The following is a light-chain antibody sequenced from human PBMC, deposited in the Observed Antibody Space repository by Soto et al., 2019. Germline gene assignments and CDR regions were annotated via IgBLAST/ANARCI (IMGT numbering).Light chain of an antibody. Sequence: QAVVTQEPSLTVSPGGTVTLTCGSSTGAVTSGHYPYWFQQKPGQAPRTLIYDTSNKHSWTPARFSGSLLGGKAALTLSGAQPEDEAEYYCLLSYGGALNWVFGGGTKVTVL. V-gene: IGLV7-46*01. CDR2: DTS. CDR3: LLSYGGALNWV. CDR1: TGAVTSGHY. J-gene: IGLJ3*02.